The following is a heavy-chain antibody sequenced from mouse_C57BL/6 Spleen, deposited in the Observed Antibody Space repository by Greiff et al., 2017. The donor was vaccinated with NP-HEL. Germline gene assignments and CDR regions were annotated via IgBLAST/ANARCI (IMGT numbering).Heavy chain of an antibody. CDR1: GYTFTDYN. J-gene: IGHJ1*03. CDR3: ARRGDRWLLRYFDV. CDR2: INPNNGGT. V-gene: IGHV1-18*01. Sequence: EVQLVESGPELVKPGASVKIPCKASGYTFTDYNMDWVKQSHGKSLEWIGDINPNNGGTIYNQKFKGKATLTVDKSSSTAYMELRSLTSEDTAVYYCARRGDRWLLRYFDVWGTGTTFTVSS. D-gene: IGHD2-3*01.